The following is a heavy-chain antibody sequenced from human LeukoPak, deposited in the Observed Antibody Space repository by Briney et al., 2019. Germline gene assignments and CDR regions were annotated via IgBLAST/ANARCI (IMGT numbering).Heavy chain of an antibody. V-gene: IGHV3-30*02. D-gene: IGHD2-2*01. J-gene: IGHJ5*02. Sequence: PGGSLRLSCAATGFTFSSYGMHWVRQAPGKGLEWVAFIRYDGSNKYYADSVKGRFTISRDNSKNTLYLQMNSLRAEDTAVYYCAKAIHRYCSSTSCYGGWFDPWGQGTLVTVSS. CDR3: AKAIHRYCSSTSCYGGWFDP. CDR1: GFTFSSYG. CDR2: IRYDGSNK.